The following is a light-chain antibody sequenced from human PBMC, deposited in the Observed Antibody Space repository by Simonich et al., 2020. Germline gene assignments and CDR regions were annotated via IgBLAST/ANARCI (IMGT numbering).Light chain of an antibody. CDR2: EDS. J-gene: IGLJ3*02. Sequence: SYELTQPPSVSVSPGQTARITCSGDAFPKKYAYWYQQKSGQPPGLVIYEDSKRPAGIPERFSGSSSGTMATLTISGAQVEDEADYYCYSTDSSGNHWVFGGGTKLTVL. V-gene: IGLV3-10*01. CDR3: YSTDSSGNHWV. CDR1: AFPKKY.